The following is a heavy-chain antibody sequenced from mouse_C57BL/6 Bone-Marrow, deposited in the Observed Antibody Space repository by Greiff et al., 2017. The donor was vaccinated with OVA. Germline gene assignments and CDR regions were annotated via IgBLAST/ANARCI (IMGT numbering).Heavy chain of an antibody. J-gene: IGHJ2*01. V-gene: IGHV5-9*01. Sequence: EVKLVESGGGLVKPGGSLKLSCAASGFTFSSYTMSWVRQTPEKRLEWVATISGGGGNTYYPDSVKGRFTISRDNAKNTLYLQMSSLRSEDTALYYCARRPNYYGSSYGYFDYWGQGTTLTVSS. D-gene: IGHD1-1*01. CDR2: ISGGGGNT. CDR1: GFTFSSYT. CDR3: ARRPNYYGSSYGYFDY.